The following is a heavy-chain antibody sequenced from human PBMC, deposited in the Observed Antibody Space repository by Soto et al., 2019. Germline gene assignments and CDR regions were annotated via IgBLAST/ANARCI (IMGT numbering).Heavy chain of an antibody. Sequence: SVKVPCHAPVGPFSRYAISVVRQAPGQGLEWMGGIIPIFGTENYAQKFQGRVTITADESTSTAYMELSSLRSEDTAVYYSATTSSGYPLNGMDVWGQGTTVTVSS. CDR3: ATTSSGYPLNGMDV. CDR2: IIPIFGTE. D-gene: IGHD3-22*01. J-gene: IGHJ6*02. V-gene: IGHV1-69*13. CDR1: VGPFSRYA.